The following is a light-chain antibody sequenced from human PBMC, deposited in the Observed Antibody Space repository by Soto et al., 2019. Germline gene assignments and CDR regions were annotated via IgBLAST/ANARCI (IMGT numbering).Light chain of an antibody. CDR2: VNS. CDR3: QSHDSSLSGVI. CDR1: SSDVGGYNY. J-gene: IGLJ2*01. V-gene: IGLV2-14*01. Sequence: QSALTQPASVSGSPGQSITISCTGTSSDVGGYNYVSWYQQHPGKAPKLLIYVNSNRPSGVPDRFSGSKSGTSASLAITGLQAEDEADYYCQSHDSSLSGVIFGGGTKVTVL.